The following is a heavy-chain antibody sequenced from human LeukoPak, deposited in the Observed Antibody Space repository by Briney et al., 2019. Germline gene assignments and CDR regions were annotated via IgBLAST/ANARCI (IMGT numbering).Heavy chain of an antibody. V-gene: IGHV3-23*01. CDR3: AKDGYTSSLIHPGATEFDF. Sequence: GGSLRLSCAASKFTFSIYAMRWVRQAPGKGLEWVSAISGSGDSTYYADSVKGRFTISRDNSKNTLYLQMNSLRAEDTAVYYCAKDGYTSSLIHPGATEFDFWGQGTLVTVSS. CDR2: ISGSGDST. J-gene: IGHJ4*02. D-gene: IGHD6-6*01. CDR1: KFTFSIYA.